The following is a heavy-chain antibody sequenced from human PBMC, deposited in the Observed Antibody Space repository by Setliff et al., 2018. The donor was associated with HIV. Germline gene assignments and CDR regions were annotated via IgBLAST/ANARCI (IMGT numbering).Heavy chain of an antibody. CDR3: ASARIPTGGTSTSLDF. J-gene: IGHJ4*02. V-gene: IGHV3-30*01. CDR1: GFTFSTFA. CDR2: ISFDGSRT. D-gene: IGHD1-1*01. Sequence: PGGSLRLSCVASGFTFSTFAMHWVRQAPGKGLEWVPVISFDGSRTSYADSVKGRFSISRDNSKNTVFLQLNALRREDTAVYYCASARIPTGGTSTSLDFWGQGALVTAPQ.